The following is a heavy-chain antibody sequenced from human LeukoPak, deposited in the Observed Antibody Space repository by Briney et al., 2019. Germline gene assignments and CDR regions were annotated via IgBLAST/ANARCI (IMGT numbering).Heavy chain of an antibody. J-gene: IGHJ4*02. CDR3: ARGGSYPLDY. V-gene: IGHV6-1*01. CDR1: GDSVSSNSAA. D-gene: IGHD1-26*01. CDR2: TYYRSKWYS. Sequence: SQTLSLTCVISGDSVSSNSAAWNWIRQSPSRGLEWLGRTYYRSKWYSGYAMSVKSRITIKPDTSKKQFSLQLNSVTPEDTAVYYCARGGSYPLDYWGQGTLVTVSS.